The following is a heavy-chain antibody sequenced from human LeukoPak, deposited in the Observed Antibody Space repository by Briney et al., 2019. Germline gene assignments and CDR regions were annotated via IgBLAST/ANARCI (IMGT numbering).Heavy chain of an antibody. CDR1: GGSFSGYY. CDR2: INHSGST. D-gene: IGHD6-6*01. V-gene: IGHV4-34*01. CDR3: ARGSPDSSIAARVFDY. Sequence: PSETLSLTCAVYGGSFSGYYWSRIRQPPGKGLEWIGEINHSGSTNYNPSLKSRVTISVDTSKNQFSLKLSSVTAADTAVYYCARGSPDSSIAARVFDYWGQGTLVTVSS. J-gene: IGHJ4*02.